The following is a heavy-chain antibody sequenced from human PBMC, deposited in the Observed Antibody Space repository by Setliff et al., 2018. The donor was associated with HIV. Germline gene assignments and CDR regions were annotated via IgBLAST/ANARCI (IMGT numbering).Heavy chain of an antibody. D-gene: IGHD4-17*01. V-gene: IGHV1-24*01. CDR1: GYTLTELS. Sequence: ASVKVSCKVSGYTLTELSIHWVRQAPGKGLEWMGGFVPEHSETIYAQKFQGRVTMTEDTSTDTAFMELSGLTSEDMAVYYCATRGELLGRRASTVTVYYYYLDVWGNGTTVTVSS. CDR3: ATRGELLGRRASTVTVYYYYLDV. J-gene: IGHJ6*03. CDR2: FVPEHSET.